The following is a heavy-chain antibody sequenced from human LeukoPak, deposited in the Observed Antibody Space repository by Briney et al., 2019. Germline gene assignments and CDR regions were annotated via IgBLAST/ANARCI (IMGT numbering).Heavy chain of an antibody. V-gene: IGHV4-39*07. Sequence: SETLSLTCTVSGGSISSSSYYWGWIRQPPGKGLEWIGSIYYSGSTYYNPSLKSRVTISVDTSKNQFSLKLSSVTAADTAVYYCARDQRWSGFDYWGQGTLVTVSS. CDR1: GGSISSSSYY. D-gene: IGHD6-13*01. CDR2: IYYSGST. J-gene: IGHJ4*02. CDR3: ARDQRWSGFDY.